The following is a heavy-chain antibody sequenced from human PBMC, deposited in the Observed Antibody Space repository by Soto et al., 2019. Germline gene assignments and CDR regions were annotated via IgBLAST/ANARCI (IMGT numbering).Heavy chain of an antibody. D-gene: IGHD4-17*01. J-gene: IGHJ4*02. V-gene: IGHV1-18*01. CDR2: IKAYSGNT. CDR1: GYTFPTST. Sequence: QLQLVQSGAEAKKPGASVKVSCKASGYTFPTSTISWLRQAPGQGLEWMGWIKAYSGNTNYAQKLQGRVTMTTDTSTSTAYMELRSLTTDDTAIYYCEIANYGDDDYWGQGTLVTVSA. CDR3: EIANYGDDDY.